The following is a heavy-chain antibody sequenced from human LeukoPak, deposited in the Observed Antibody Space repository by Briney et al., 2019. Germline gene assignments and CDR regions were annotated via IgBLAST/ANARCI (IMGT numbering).Heavy chain of an antibody. CDR2: IYSSDSA. CDR3: ARDRGSGSPFDY. Sequence: GGSLRLSCAASGFTFSSYGMHWVRQAPGKGLEWVSVIYSSDSANYADSVKGRFTISRDNSKNTLYLQMNSLRAEDTAVYYCARDRGSGSPFDYWGQGSLVTVSS. V-gene: IGHV3-NL1*01. J-gene: IGHJ4*02. CDR1: GFTFSSYG. D-gene: IGHD3-10*01.